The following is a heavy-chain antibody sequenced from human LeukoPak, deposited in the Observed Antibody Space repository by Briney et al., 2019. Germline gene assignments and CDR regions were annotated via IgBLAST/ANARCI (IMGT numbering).Heavy chain of an antibody. Sequence: GGSLRLSCAASGFIFRNYGMHWVRQAPGKGLEWVAVVWYDGSKKYYEDSVKGRFTISRDNSKSTLSLQMNSLRAEDTAVYYCARGTSSDSGSLDYWGQGTLVTVSS. J-gene: IGHJ4*02. CDR2: VWYDGSKK. CDR1: GFIFRNYG. V-gene: IGHV3-33*01. CDR3: ARGTSSDSGSLDY. D-gene: IGHD3-10*01.